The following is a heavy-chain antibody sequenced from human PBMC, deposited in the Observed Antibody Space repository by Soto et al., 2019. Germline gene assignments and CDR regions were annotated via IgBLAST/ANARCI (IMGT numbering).Heavy chain of an antibody. CDR3: ARQYSSSSGPDDYYYYYYMDV. Sequence: SETLSLTCTVSGGSISSCYWSWIRQPPGKGLEWIGYIYYSGSTNYNPSLKSRVTISVDTSKNQFSLKLSSVTAADTAVYYCARQYSSSSGPDDYYYYYYMDVWGKGTTVTVS. D-gene: IGHD6-6*01. CDR2: IYYSGST. V-gene: IGHV4-59*01. CDR1: GGSISSCY. J-gene: IGHJ6*03.